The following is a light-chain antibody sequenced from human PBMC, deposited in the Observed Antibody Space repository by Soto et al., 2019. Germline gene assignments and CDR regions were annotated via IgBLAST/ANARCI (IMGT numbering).Light chain of an antibody. CDR2: EGF. Sequence: QSALTQPASVSGSPGQSITISCTGTSSDVGGSGLVSWYQFHPGKAPKLLIFEGFKRPSGVSNRFSGSKSGSTASLTISGLQAEDEADYYCCSYTSISTYVFGTGTKLTVL. CDR3: CSYTSISTYV. J-gene: IGLJ1*01. V-gene: IGLV2-14*02. CDR1: SSDVGGSGL.